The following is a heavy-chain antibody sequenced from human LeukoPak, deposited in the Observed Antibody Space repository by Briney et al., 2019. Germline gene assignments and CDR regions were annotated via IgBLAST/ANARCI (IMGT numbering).Heavy chain of an antibody. CDR1: GFTFSSHG. J-gene: IGHJ6*03. V-gene: IGHV3-23*01. D-gene: IGHD2-15*01. Sequence: GGSLRLSCAASGFTFSSHGMNWVRQAPGKGLEWVSGISPSGGITYYTDSVKGRFTISRDNSKNTLYLQMNSLRAEDTAVYYCARIARDCSGGSCYRYYYYYMDVWGKGTTVTVSS. CDR3: ARIARDCSGGSCYRYYYYYMDV. CDR2: ISPSGGIT.